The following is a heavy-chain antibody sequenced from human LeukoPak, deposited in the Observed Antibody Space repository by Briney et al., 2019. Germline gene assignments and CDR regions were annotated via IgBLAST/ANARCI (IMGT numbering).Heavy chain of an antibody. J-gene: IGHJ5*02. V-gene: IGHV4-59*08. CDR2: IYYSGSA. CDR3: ARLTNWFDP. Sequence: SETLSLTCTVSGGSISSYYWSWIRQPPGKGLEWIGYIYYSGSANYNPSLKSRVTISVDTSKNQFSLKLSSVTAADTAVYYCARLTNWFDPWGQGTLVTVSS. CDR1: GGSISSYY.